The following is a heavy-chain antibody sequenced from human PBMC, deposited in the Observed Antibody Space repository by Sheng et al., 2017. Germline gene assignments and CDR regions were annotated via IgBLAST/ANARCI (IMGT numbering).Heavy chain of an antibody. J-gene: IGHJ4*02. CDR3: ARWGKSWQPGNTPNYYFDY. CDR1: GGSISSYY. V-gene: IGHV4-4*07. CDR2: IYTSGST. Sequence: QVQLQESGPGLVKPSETLSLTCTVSGGSISSYYWSWIRQPAGKGLEWIGRIYTSGSTNYNPSLKSRVTMSVDTSKNQFSLKLSSVTAADTAVYYCARWGKSWQPGNTPNYYFDYWGQGTLVTVSS. D-gene: IGHD3-16*01.